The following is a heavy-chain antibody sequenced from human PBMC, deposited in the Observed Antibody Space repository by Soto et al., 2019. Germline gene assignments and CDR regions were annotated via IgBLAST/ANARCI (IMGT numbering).Heavy chain of an antibody. V-gene: IGHV1-69*13. J-gene: IGHJ4*02. D-gene: IGHD1-26*01. Sequence: GASVKVSCKASGGSFSSYAISWVRQAPGQGLEWMGGIIPIFGTANYAQKFQGRVTITADESTSTAYMELSSLRSEDTALYYCARSSVGATYFDYWGQGTLVTVSS. CDR3: ARSSVGATYFDY. CDR1: GGSFSSYA. CDR2: IIPIFGTA.